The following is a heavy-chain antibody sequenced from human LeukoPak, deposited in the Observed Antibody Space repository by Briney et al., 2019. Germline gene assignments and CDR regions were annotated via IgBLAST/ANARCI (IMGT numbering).Heavy chain of an antibody. D-gene: IGHD2-15*01. CDR3: ARVSYRYSYYFDY. J-gene: IGHJ4*02. CDR2: IYYSGST. Sequence: SETLSLTCTVSGGSISSGDYYWSWIRQPPGKGLEWIGYIYYSGSTYYNPSLKSRVTISVDTSKNQFSLKLSSVTAADTAVYYCARVSYRYSYYFDYWGQGTLVTVSS. CDR1: GGSISSGDYY. V-gene: IGHV4-30-4*01.